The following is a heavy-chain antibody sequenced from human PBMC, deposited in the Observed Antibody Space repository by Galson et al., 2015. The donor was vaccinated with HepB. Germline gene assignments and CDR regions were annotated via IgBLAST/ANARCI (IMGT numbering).Heavy chain of an antibody. CDR2: TYYRSKWYN. CDR3: ASQDGHI. V-gene: IGHV6-1*01. D-gene: IGHD4-17*01. CDR1: ADSVSSHSSS. J-gene: IGHJ4*02. Sequence: CAISADSVSSHSSSWYWIRQSPSRGLEWLGRTYYRSKWYNDCAVSVKGRITINPDTSKNQFSLQLKSVTPEDTAVYYCASQDGHIWGQGTLVTVSA.